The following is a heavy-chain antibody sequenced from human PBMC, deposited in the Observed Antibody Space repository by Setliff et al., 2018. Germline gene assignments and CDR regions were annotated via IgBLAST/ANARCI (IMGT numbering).Heavy chain of an antibody. D-gene: IGHD3-9*01. J-gene: IGHJ4*02. V-gene: IGHV4-61*02. CDR3: AKERYFDWFFEN. CDR1: GGSIRSGSFY. Sequence: SETLSLTCTVSGGSIRSGSFYWSWIRQSAEKGLEWIGRVHASGSPNYNPSFKGRVTISLDTSTNQFSLNLNSVTAADTAFYYCAKERYFDWFFENWGQGTLVTVSS. CDR2: VHASGSP.